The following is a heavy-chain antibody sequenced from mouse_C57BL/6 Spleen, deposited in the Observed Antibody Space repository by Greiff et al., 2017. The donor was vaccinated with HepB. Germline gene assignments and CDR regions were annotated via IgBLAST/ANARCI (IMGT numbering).Heavy chain of an antibody. D-gene: IGHD4-1*01. CDR3: TGGLSNWVYYYAMDY. J-gene: IGHJ4*01. CDR1: GFTFSNYW. Sequence: EVHLVESGGGLVQPGGSMKLSCVASGFTFSNYWMNWVRQSPEKGLEWVAQIRLKSDNYATHYAESVKGRFTISRDDSKSSVYLQMNNLRAEDTGIYYCTGGLSNWVYYYAMDYWGQGTSVTVSS. V-gene: IGHV6-3*01. CDR2: IRLKSDNYAT.